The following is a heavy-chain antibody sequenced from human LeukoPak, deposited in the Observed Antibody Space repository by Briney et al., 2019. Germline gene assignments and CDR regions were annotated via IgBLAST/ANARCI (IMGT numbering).Heavy chain of an antibody. CDR3: ARQMSPGSGWFRFYFDY. CDR1: GFTFSSYW. CDR2: IKEDGSQK. Sequence: GGSLRLFCAASGFTFSSYWMSWVRQVPGKGLDWVASIKEDGSQKYYVDSVKGRFTISRDNAKNSLSLQMNSLRAEDTAVYYCARQMSPGSGWFRFYFDYWGQGTLVTVSS. V-gene: IGHV3-7*03. J-gene: IGHJ4*02. D-gene: IGHD6-19*01.